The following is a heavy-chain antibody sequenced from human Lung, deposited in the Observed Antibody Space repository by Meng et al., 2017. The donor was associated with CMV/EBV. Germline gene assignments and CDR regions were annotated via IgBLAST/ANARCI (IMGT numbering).Heavy chain of an antibody. CDR2: ISSSGSTL. Sequence: LXXAASGFTFSSYEMNWVRQAPGKGLEWVSYISSSGSTLYYADSVKGRFTISRDNAKNSLYLQMNSLRAEDTAVYYCARDFQDLAVFEYSSFDAFDIWGQGTXVTVSS. J-gene: IGHJ3*02. CDR1: GFTFSSYE. V-gene: IGHV3-48*03. CDR3: ARDFQDLAVFEYSSFDAFDI. D-gene: IGHD6-6*01.